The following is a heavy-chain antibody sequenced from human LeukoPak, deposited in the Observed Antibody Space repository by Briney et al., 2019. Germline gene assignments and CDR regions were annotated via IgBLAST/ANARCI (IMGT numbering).Heavy chain of an antibody. CDR3: GRDDWGPADY. V-gene: IGHV3-7*01. CDR1: GFTFSSYW. CDR2: IKQDGSEK. J-gene: IGHJ4*02. Sequence: GESLRLSCVVSGFTFSSYWMSWVRQAPGKGLEWVANIKQDGSEKYYVDSAKGRFSISRDNFKNSLYLQMNSLRVEDTAVYYCGRDDWGPADYWGQGTLVTVSS. D-gene: IGHD3-9*01.